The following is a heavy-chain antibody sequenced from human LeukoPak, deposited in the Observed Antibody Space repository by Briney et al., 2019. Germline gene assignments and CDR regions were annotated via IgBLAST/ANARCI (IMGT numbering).Heavy chain of an antibody. J-gene: IGHJ4*02. CDR2: IHHGGST. CDR3: ARKSATDYYETDY. Sequence: SETLSLTCAVSCDSINNNIWWTWVRQPPGKGLEWIGEIHHGGSTNYKPSLKSRVTISVDKSKNQFSLKLTSVTAADTAIYYCARKSATDYYETDYWGQGALVTVSS. V-gene: IGHV4-4*02. CDR1: CDSINNNIW. D-gene: IGHD3-9*01.